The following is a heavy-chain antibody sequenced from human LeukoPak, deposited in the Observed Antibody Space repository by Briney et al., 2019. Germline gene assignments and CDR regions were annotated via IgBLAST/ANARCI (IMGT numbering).Heavy chain of an antibody. V-gene: IGHV1-18*01. Sequence: SVKVSCKTSGYTFISSGISWVRQAPGHGLEWMGWISAHNGNTNYAQKFQGRVTMTTDTSTSTAYMELRSLRFDDTAVYYCAKDDDSSGDIRYWGQGTLVTVSS. D-gene: IGHD3-22*01. CDR2: ISAHNGNT. CDR3: AKDDDSSGDIRY. CDR1: GYTFISSG. J-gene: IGHJ4*02.